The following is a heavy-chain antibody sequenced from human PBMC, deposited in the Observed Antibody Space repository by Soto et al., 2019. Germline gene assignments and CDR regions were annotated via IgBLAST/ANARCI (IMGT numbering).Heavy chain of an antibody. J-gene: IGHJ4*02. CDR2: IYYSGST. CDR3: ASSYYYDSSGYYSRSPVPVAYFDY. D-gene: IGHD3-22*01. CDR1: GGSISSGGYY. Sequence: PSETLSLTCTVSGGSISSGGYYWSWIRQHPGKGLEWIGYIYYSGSTYYNPSLKSRVTISVDTSKNQFSLKLSSVTAADTAVYYCASSYYYDSSGYYSRSPVPVAYFDYWGQGTLVTVSS. V-gene: IGHV4-31*03.